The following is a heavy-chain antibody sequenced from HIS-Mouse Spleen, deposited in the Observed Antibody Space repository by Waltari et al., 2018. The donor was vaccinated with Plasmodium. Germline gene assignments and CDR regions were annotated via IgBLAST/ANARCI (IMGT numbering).Heavy chain of an antibody. V-gene: IGHV3-21*01. Sequence: EVQLVASGGGLVKPGGSLRLSCAASGFTFSSYSMNWVRQAPGKGLEWVSSISSSSSYIYYADSVKGRFTISRDNAKNSLYLQMNSLRAEDTAVYYCARESSSSWYFDYWGQGTLVTVSS. CDR1: GFTFSSYS. D-gene: IGHD6-13*01. J-gene: IGHJ4*02. CDR2: ISSSSSYI. CDR3: ARESSSSWYFDY.